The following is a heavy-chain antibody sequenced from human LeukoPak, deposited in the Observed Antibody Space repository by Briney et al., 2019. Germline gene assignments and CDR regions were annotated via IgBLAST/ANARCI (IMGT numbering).Heavy chain of an antibody. D-gene: IGHD6-19*01. Sequence: GGSLRLSCAASGFTFSSYSLNWVRQAPGKGLEWVSSISCSSSYIYYADLVKRRFTISRDNDKNSLYLQINTLRAEDTAVYYCARDRSSSSGWYYYMDVWGKGTTVTVSS. CDR1: GFTFSSYS. V-gene: IGHV3-21*01. CDR3: ARDRSSSSGWYYYMDV. J-gene: IGHJ6*03. CDR2: ISCSSSYI.